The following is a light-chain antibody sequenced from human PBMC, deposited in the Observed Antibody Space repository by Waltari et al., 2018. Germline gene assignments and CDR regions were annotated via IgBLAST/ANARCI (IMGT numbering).Light chain of an antibody. V-gene: IGKV2-29*03. CDR1: QSLLHSDGKTY. J-gene: IGKJ4*01. CDR3: MQGIHPLT. CDR2: DVS. Sequence: DILMTQTPLSLSVTPGQPASISCKSSQSLLHSDGKTYFSWYLQKPGQSPKLLIYDVSSRFSGVTDRFSGRGSGTYFTMKISRVEAEDVGVYYCMQGIHPLTFGGGTKVEIK.